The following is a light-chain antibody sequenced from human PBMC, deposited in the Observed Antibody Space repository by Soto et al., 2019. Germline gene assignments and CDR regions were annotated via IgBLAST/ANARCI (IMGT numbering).Light chain of an antibody. CDR3: QQYNSYS. J-gene: IGKJ1*01. V-gene: IGKV1-5*01. CDR1: QSISNW. CDR2: HAS. Sequence: DIQMTLSPSTLPASVVYRVMLTCRANQSISNWLALYQQKPGTAPKVLIYHASNLQSGVPSRFSGSGSGTEFTLTIRSLQPDDFATYYCQQYNSYSFGQGNTVDIK.